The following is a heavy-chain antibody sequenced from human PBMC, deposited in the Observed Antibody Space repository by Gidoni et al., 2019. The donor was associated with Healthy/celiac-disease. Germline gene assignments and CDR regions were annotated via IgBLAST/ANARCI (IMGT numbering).Heavy chain of an antibody. V-gene: IGHV3-23*01. CDR1: GFTFRSYA. J-gene: IGHJ4*02. D-gene: IGHD3-22*01. CDR2: ISGSGGST. Sequence: EVQLLESGGGLVQPGGSLRLSCAASGFTFRSYAMSWVRQAPGKGLEWVSAISGSGGSTYYADSVKGRFTISRDNSKNTLYLQMNSLRAEDTAVYYCANRRARDSSGYYPHDYWGQGTLVTVSS. CDR3: ANRRARDSSGYYPHDY.